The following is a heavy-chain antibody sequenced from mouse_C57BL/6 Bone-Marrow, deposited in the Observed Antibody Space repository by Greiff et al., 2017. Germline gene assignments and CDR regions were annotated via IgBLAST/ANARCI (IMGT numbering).Heavy chain of an antibody. D-gene: IGHD2-2*01. Sequence: QVQLQQSGPELVKPGASVKISCKASGYAFSSSWMNWVKQRPGKGLEWIGRIYPGDGDTNYNGKFNGKATLTADKSSSTAYMQLSSLTSEDSAVYFCARGGYDAWFAYWGQGTLVTVSA. CDR2: IYPGDGDT. J-gene: IGHJ3*01. CDR1: GYAFSSSW. CDR3: ARGGYDAWFAY. V-gene: IGHV1-82*01.